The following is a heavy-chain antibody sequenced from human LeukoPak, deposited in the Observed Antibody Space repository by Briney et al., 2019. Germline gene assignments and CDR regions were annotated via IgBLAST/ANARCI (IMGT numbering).Heavy chain of an antibody. CDR1: GFTFSSYG. D-gene: IGHD6-19*01. V-gene: IGHV3-21*01. J-gene: IGHJ4*02. Sequence: GGSLRLSCAASGFTFSSYGMNWVRQAPGKGLEWVSAISSSSSYIYYADSVKGRFTISRDNAKNSLYLQMNSLRAEDTAVYYCARIEPLTVAFDYWGQGTLVTVSS. CDR2: ISSSSSYI. CDR3: ARIEPLTVAFDY.